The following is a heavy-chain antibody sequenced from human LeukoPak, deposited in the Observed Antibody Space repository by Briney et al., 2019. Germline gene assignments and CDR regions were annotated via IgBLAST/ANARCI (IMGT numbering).Heavy chain of an antibody. CDR2: INHSGIT. J-gene: IGHJ6*03. V-gene: IGHV4-34*01. CDR3: ASRSRGPGSDYYYYMDV. Sequence: PSETLSLTCGVYGGSYSDYYWSWIRQPPGKGLEWIGEINHSGITNYNPSLKSRVTISLDTSKNQSSLQLSSVTAADTAVYYCASRSRGPGSDYYYYMDVWGKGTTVTVSS. D-gene: IGHD3-10*01. CDR1: GGSYSDYY.